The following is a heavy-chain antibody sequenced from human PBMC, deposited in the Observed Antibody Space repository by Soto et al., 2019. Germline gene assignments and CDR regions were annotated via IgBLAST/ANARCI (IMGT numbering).Heavy chain of an antibody. CDR3: ARGGLYDSSGYDADY. CDR1: GFTFSSYG. Sequence: QVQLVESGGGVVQPGRSLRLSCAASGFTFSSYGIHWIRQAPGKGLEWVTLIWFDGSNKYYADSVKGRFTISRDNSKNTLYLQMNSLRAEDTAVYYCARGGLYDSSGYDADYWGQGTLVTVSS. J-gene: IGHJ4*02. D-gene: IGHD3-22*01. CDR2: IWFDGSNK. V-gene: IGHV3-33*01.